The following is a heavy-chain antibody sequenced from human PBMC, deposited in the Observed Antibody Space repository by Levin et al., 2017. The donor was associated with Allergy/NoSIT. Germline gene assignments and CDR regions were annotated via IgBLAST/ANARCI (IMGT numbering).Heavy chain of an antibody. V-gene: IGHV4-31*03. D-gene: IGHD6-13*01. CDR3: ARSMGSSWYDGFDI. J-gene: IGHJ3*02. Sequence: KASETLSLTCTVSGGSISSGTYYWSWSRLHPGAGLEWIGFIFYTGSTYYSPSLRSRVTLSVDTSKNQFSLKLSSVTAADTAVYYCARSMGSSWYDGFDIWGQGTMVTVSS. CDR1: GGSISSGTYY. CDR2: IFYTGST.